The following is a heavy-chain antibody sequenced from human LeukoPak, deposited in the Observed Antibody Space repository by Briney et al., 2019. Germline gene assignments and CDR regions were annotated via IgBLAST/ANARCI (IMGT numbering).Heavy chain of an antibody. CDR2: IYSGGST. V-gene: IGHV3-53*01. CDR1: GFTVSSNY. Sequence: HPGGSPRLSCAASGFTVSSNYMSWVRQAPGKGLEWVSVIYSGGSTYYADSVKGRFTISRDNSKNTLYLQMNSLRAEDTAVYYCARADNYYYGMDVWGQGTTVTVSS. J-gene: IGHJ6*02. CDR3: ARADNYYYGMDV.